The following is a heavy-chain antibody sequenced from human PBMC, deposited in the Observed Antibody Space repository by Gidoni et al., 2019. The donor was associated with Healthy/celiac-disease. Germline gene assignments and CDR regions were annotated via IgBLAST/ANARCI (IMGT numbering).Heavy chain of an antibody. V-gene: IGHV3-7*01. Sequence: EVQLVESGGGLVQPGGSLRLSCAASGFTFSSYWMSWVRQAPGKGLEWVANIKQDGSEKYYVDSVKGRFTISRDNAKNSLYLQMNSLRAEDTAVYYCARAGNNWNYLFDYWGQGTLVTVSS. CDR3: ARAGNNWNYLFDY. CDR1: GFTFSSYW. D-gene: IGHD1-7*01. CDR2: IKQDGSEK. J-gene: IGHJ4*02.